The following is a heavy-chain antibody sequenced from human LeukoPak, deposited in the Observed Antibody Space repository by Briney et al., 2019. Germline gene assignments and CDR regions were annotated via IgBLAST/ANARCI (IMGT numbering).Heavy chain of an antibody. D-gene: IGHD1-26*01. V-gene: IGHV5-51*01. CDR2: IYPGDSDT. CDR1: GYSFTSYW. CDR3: ALANLGATKYDQYGMDV. Sequence: GESLKISCKGSGYSFTSYWIGWVRQMPGKGLEWMGIIYPGDSDTRYSPSFQGQVTISADKSISTAYLQWSSLKASDTAMYYCALANLGATKYDQYGMDVWGQGTTVTVSS. J-gene: IGHJ6*02.